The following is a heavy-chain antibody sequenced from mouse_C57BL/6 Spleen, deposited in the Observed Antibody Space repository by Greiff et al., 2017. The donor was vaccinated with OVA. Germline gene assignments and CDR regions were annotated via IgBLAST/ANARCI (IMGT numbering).Heavy chain of an antibody. CDR2: IDPETGGT. J-gene: IGHJ1*03. CDR3: TRKGVCSSYRYFDV. CDR1: GYTFTDYE. Sequence: QVQLQQSGAELVRPGASVTLSCKASGYTFTDYEMHWVKQTPVHGLEWIGAIDPETGGTAYNQKFKGKAILTADKSSSTAYMELRSLTSEDSAVYYCTRKGVCSSYRYFDVWGTGTTVTVSS. D-gene: IGHD1-1*01. V-gene: IGHV1-15*01.